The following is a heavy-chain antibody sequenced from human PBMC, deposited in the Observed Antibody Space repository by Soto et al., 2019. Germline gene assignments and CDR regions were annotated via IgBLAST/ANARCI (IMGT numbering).Heavy chain of an antibody. CDR3: ARDSSTYYDFWSGYPSYYYGMDV. CDR1: GFTFSSYS. V-gene: IGHV3-21*01. D-gene: IGHD3-3*01. Sequence: SGGSLRLSCAAPGFTFSSYSMNWVRQAPGKGLEWVSSISSSSSYIYYADSVKGRFTISRDNAKNSLYLQMNSLRAEDTAVYYCARDSSTYYDFWSGYPSYYYGMDVWGQGTTVTVSS. J-gene: IGHJ6*02. CDR2: ISSSSSYI.